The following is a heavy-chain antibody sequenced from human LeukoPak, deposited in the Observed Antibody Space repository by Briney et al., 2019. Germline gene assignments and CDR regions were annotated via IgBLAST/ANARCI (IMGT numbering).Heavy chain of an antibody. CDR3: ARGGERWPTDY. CDR1: GFTFSSYE. D-gene: IGHD5-24*01. CDR2: ISSSGSTI. J-gene: IGHJ4*02. V-gene: IGHV3-48*03. Sequence: PGGSLRLSCAASGFTFSSYEMNWVRQAPGKGLEWVSYISSSGSTIYYADSVKGRFTISRDNSKNTLYLQMNSLRAEDTAVYYCARGGERWPTDYWGQGTLVTVSS.